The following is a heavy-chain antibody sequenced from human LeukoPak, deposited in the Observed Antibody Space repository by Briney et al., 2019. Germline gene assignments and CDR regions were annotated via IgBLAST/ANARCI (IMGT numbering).Heavy chain of an antibody. D-gene: IGHD3-3*01. CDR3: AGALYYDFWSGYPRAEYFQH. CDR2: IIPIFGTA. J-gene: IGHJ1*01. CDR1: GYTFTNYA. V-gene: IGHV1-69*05. Sequence: GASVRVSCKASGYTFTNYAISWVRQAPGQGLEWMGGIIPIFGTANYAQKFQGRVTITTDESTSTAYMELSSLRSEDTAVYYCAGALYYDFWSGYPRAEYFQHWGQGTLVTVSS.